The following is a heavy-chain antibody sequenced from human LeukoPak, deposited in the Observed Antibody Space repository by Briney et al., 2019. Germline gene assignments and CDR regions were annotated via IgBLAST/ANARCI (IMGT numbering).Heavy chain of an antibody. J-gene: IGHJ3*01. CDR1: GSTFSDAW. CDR2: IRSKTSGGTT. D-gene: IGHD5-18*01. CDR3: TTADDSL. V-gene: IGHV3-15*01. Sequence: GGSLRLSCAASGSTFSDAWMTWVRQAPGKGLDWVGRIRSKTSGGTTEYAAPVKGRFTISRDDSKNTLYLQMNSLETEDTAVYYCTTADDSLWGQGTMVTVSS.